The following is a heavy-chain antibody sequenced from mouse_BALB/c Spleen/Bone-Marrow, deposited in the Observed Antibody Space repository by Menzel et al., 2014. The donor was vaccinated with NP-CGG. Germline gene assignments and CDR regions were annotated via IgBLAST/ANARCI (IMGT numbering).Heavy chain of an antibody. V-gene: IGHV1-9*01. D-gene: IGHD2-14*01. CDR2: ILPGSGST. J-gene: IGHJ3*01. Sequence: VQLQQSGAELMKPGASVKISCKATGYTFSSYWIEWVKQRPGHGLEWIGEILPGSGSTNYNEKFKGKATFTADTSSNTAYMQLSSLTSEDAAVYYCASRGYDGAYWGQGTLVTVSA. CDR3: ASRGYDGAY. CDR1: GYTFSSYW.